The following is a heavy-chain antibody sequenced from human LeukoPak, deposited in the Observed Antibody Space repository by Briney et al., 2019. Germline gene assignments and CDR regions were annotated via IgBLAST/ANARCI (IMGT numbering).Heavy chain of an antibody. Sequence: GGSLRLSCAASGFSFSSYWMSWVRQAPGKGLEWVANIKFDGNEEYYVDSVKGRFTISRDNAKNSLYLQLNSLRVEDTAVYYCKSGGAAPGSFDYWGQGTLVTVSP. CDR2: IKFDGNEE. J-gene: IGHJ4*02. V-gene: IGHV3-7*01. CDR1: GFSFSSYW. CDR3: KSGGAAPGSFDY. D-gene: IGHD1-1*01.